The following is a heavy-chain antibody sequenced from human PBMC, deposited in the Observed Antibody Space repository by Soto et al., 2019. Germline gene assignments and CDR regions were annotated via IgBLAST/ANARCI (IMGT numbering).Heavy chain of an antibody. J-gene: IGHJ6*02. Sequence: QVHLVQSGTEVKKPGSSVKVSCKASGGTFSSSGFSWVRQAPGQGLEWMGMIVPSLDTTNYAQKFQARVTITADEVTSTASMELRSLRSEDTAVYYCARWPQPRYSADPYAVDVWGQWTRVIVSS. D-gene: IGHD1-20*01. CDR1: GGTFSSSG. V-gene: IGHV1-69*11. CDR3: ARWPQPRYSADPYAVDV. CDR2: IVPSLDTT.